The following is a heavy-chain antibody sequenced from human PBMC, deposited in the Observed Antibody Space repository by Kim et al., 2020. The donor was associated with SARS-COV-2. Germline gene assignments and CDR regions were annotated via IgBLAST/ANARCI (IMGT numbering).Heavy chain of an antibody. CDR2: INHSGST. CDR1: GGSFSGYY. D-gene: IGHD3-22*01. J-gene: IGHJ1*01. V-gene: IGHV4-34*01. CDR3: ARGDYYDSSGPRGQGRNFQH. Sequence: SETLSLTCAVYGGSFSGYYWSWIRQPPGKGLEWIGEINHSGSTNYNPSLKSRVTISVDTSKNQFSLKLSSVTAADTAVYYCARGDYYDSSGPRGQGRNFQHWGQGTLVTVSS.